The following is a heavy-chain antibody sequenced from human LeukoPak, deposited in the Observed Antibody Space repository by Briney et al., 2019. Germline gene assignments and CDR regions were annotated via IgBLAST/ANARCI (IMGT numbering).Heavy chain of an antibody. CDR3: ASTGYGDYPPYFDY. Sequence: GESLKISCKGSGYIFTTYWIGWVRQMPGKDLEWMGIIYPADSDTRYSPSFQGQVTISADKSISTAYLQWSSLKASDTAMYYCASTGYGDYPPYFDYWGQGTLVTVSS. CDR2: IYPADSDT. D-gene: IGHD4-17*01. J-gene: IGHJ4*02. CDR1: GYIFTTYW. V-gene: IGHV5-51*01.